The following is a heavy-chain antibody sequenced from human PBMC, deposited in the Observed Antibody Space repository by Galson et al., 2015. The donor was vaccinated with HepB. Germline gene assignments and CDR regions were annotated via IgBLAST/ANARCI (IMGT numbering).Heavy chain of an antibody. V-gene: IGHV3-15*01. CDR1: GFTFSNAS. CDR3: TTGRTFDF. CDR2: VKSKSNGGTI. Sequence: SLRLSCAGSGFTFSNASMSWVRQAPGKGLEWVGRVKSKSNGGTIDYPAPVKGRFTISRDDSINTVYLQMNSLKSEDTAVYYCTTGRTFDFWGQGTMVTVSS. J-gene: IGHJ3*01.